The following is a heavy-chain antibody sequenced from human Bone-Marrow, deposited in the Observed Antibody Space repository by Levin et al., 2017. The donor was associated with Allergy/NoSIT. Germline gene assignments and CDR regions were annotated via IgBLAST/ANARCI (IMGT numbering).Heavy chain of an antibody. CDR3: ARDLFGADDY. D-gene: IGHD3-10*01. CDR2: LNEDGSIV. J-gene: IGHJ4*02. CDR1: GFTFSRYW. Sequence: QRGESLKISCAASGFTFSRYWMHWVRQVPGKGLVWVSRLNEDGSIVTYADSVKGRFTISRDNAKNTMYLQMNSLRAEDTAIYYCARDLFGADDYWGQGSLVTVSS. V-gene: IGHV3-74*01.